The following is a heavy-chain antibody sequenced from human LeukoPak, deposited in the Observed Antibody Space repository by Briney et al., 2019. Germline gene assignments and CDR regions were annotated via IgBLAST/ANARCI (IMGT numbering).Heavy chain of an antibody. CDR3: AKQTYYYYMDV. Sequence: PGGSLRLSCAASGFALSSYAMSWVRQAPGKGLEWVSATSSSDAGTYHAESVRGRFTISRDNSKNTLYLQMNSLRAEDTAVYYCAKQTYYYYMDVWGKGATVTVSS. V-gene: IGHV3-23*01. CDR2: TSSSDAGT. CDR1: GFALSSYA. J-gene: IGHJ6*03.